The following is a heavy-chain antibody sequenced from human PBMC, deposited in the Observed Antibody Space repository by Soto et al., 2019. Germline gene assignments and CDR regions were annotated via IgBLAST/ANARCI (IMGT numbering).Heavy chain of an antibody. CDR3: ARAQSGSGWSRYYYYGMDV. CDR2: IGTAGDT. V-gene: IGHV3-13*04. Sequence: EVQLVESGGGLVQPGGSLRLSCAASGFTFSSYDMHWVRQATGKGLEWVSAIGTAGDTYYPGSVKGRFTISRENAKNSLYLQMNSLRAGDTAVYYCARAQSGSGWSRYYYYGMDVWGQGTTVTVSS. D-gene: IGHD6-19*01. CDR1: GFTFSSYD. J-gene: IGHJ6*02.